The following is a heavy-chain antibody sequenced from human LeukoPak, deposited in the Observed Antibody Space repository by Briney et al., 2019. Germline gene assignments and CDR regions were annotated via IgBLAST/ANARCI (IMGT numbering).Heavy chain of an antibody. V-gene: IGHV4-39*07. CDR1: GGSISSSSYY. Sequence: TSSETLSLTCTVSGGSISSSSYYWGWIRQPPGKGLEWIGSIYYSGSTYYNPSLKSRVTISVDTSKNQFSLKLSSVTAADTAVYYCARMLGYCGGDCTFQHWGQGTLVTVSS. D-gene: IGHD2-21*02. CDR2: IYYSGST. CDR3: ARMLGYCGGDCTFQH. J-gene: IGHJ1*01.